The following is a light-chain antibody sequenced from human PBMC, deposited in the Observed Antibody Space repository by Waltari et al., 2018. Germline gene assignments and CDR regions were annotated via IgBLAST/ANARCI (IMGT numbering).Light chain of an antibody. J-gene: IGLJ1*01. CDR2: GNN. Sequence: QSVLTQPPSVSGAPGQRVTIPCPGRSSNIGAGYDLHWYHHVPGTAPKPLLSGNNNRPSGVPDRFSGSKSGTSASLAITGLQAEDEADYYCQSFDNNLSDSRVFGTGTKVTVL. CDR3: QSFDNNLSDSRV. V-gene: IGLV1-40*01. CDR1: SSNIGAGYD.